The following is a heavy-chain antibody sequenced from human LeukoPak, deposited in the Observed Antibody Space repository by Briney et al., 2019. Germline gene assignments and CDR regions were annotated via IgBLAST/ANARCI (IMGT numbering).Heavy chain of an antibody. D-gene: IGHD4-23*01. J-gene: IGHJ4*02. CDR1: GYTFTSYD. CDR2: MNPNSGNT. V-gene: IGHV1-8*03. CDR3: ARLTTVVTLDY. Sequence: ASVKVSCKASGYTFTSYDINWVRQATGQGLEWMGWMNPNSGNTGYAQKFQGRVTITRNTSISTAYMELSRLRSDDTAVYYCARLTTVVTLDYWGQGTLVTVSS.